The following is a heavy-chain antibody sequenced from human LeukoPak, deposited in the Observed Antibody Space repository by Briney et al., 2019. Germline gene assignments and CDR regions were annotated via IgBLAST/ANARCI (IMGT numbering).Heavy chain of an antibody. D-gene: IGHD6-6*01. Sequence: SQTLSLTCTVSGGSISSGSYYWSWIRQPAGKGLEWIGRIYTSGSTNYNPSLKSRVTISVDTSKNQFSLKLSSVTAADTAVYYCARLAARHRSARPSYYMDVWGKGTTVTVSS. J-gene: IGHJ6*03. CDR3: ARLAARHRSARPSYYMDV. CDR2: IYTSGST. V-gene: IGHV4-61*02. CDR1: GGSISSGSYY.